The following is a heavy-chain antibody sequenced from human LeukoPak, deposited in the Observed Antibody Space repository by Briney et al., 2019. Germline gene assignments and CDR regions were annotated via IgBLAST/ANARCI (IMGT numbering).Heavy chain of an antibody. CDR1: GFTFSSYE. V-gene: IGHV3-48*03. Sequence: PGGSLRLSCAASGFTFSSYEMNWVRQAPGKGLEWVSYISRSGTTIYYADSVKGRFTISRDNAKNSLYLQMNSLRAEDTAVYYCARGLGGYTSSQAYWGQGTLVTVSS. CDR2: ISRSGTTI. D-gene: IGHD6-13*01. CDR3: ARGLGGYTSSQAY. J-gene: IGHJ4*02.